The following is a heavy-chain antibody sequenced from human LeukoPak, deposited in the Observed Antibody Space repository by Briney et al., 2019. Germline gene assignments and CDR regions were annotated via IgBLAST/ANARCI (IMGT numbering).Heavy chain of an antibody. D-gene: IGHD5-18*01. CDR3: ARGTAMVEGYYYYGMDV. CDR1: GGPISSYY. V-gene: IGHV4-4*07. CDR2: IYTSGST. J-gene: IGHJ6*02. Sequence: SETLSLTCTVSGGPISSYYWSWIRQPAGKGLEWIGRIYTSGSTNYNPSLKSRVTMSVDTSKNQFSLKLSSVTAADTAVYYCARGTAMVEGYYYYGMDVWGQGTTVTVSS.